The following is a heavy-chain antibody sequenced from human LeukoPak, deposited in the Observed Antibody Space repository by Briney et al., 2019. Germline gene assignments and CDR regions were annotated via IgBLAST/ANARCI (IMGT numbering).Heavy chain of an antibody. Sequence: PGRSLRLSCVASGFTFSSYGMHWVRQTPGKGLEWVAVIWYDGSKKYSADSLKGRFTISRDDSKSTLYLQMNSLRAEDTAVYYCARDLGTAGSFYFDYWGRGTLVTVSS. CDR1: GFTFSSYG. CDR2: IWYDGSKK. D-gene: IGHD6-19*01. J-gene: IGHJ4*02. CDR3: ARDLGTAGSFYFDY. V-gene: IGHV3-33*01.